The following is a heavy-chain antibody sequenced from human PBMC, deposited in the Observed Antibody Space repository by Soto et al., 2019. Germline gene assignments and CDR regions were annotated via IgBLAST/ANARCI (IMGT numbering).Heavy chain of an antibody. J-gene: IGHJ5*02. CDR1: GGSISSGGYY. D-gene: IGHD3-9*01. CDR2: IYNSGSY. Sequence: PSETLSLTCTVSGGSISSGGYYWSWIRQHPGKGLEWIGYIYNSGSYYYNPSLKSRVTISVDTSKNQLSLRLNSVTPEDTAVYYCAGVDRQNWFDTWGQGTLVTVSS. V-gene: IGHV4-31*03. CDR3: AGVDRQNWFDT.